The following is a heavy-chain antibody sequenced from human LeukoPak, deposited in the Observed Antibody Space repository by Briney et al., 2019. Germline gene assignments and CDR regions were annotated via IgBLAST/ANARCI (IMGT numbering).Heavy chain of an antibody. CDR1: GYTLTELS. D-gene: IGHD2-2*01. Sequence: SVKVSCKVSGYTLTELSMHWVRQAPGRGLEWMGRIIPILGIANYAQKFQGRVTITADKSTSTAYMELSSLRSEDTAVYYCARGTSWVDYWGQGTLVTVSS. V-gene: IGHV1-69*04. CDR3: ARGTSWVDY. CDR2: IIPILGIA. J-gene: IGHJ4*02.